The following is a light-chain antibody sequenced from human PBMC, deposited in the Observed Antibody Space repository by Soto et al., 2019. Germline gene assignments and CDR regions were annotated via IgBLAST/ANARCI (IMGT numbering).Light chain of an antibody. CDR3: QQGHTWPPT. Sequence: EIVMTQSPATLSVSPGERATLSCRASQSISTELAWYQQKPGQPPRLLIYSASTRATGVPARFTGSGSGSEFTLTISRLQSEDFAVYYCQQGHTWPPTFGQGTRLEI. CDR2: SAS. V-gene: IGKV3-15*01. CDR1: QSISTE. J-gene: IGKJ2*01.